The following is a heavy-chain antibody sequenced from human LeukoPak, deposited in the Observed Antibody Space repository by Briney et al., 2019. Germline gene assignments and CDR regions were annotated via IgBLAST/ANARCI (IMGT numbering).Heavy chain of an antibody. V-gene: IGHV4-39*07. CDR1: GGSISSSSYY. D-gene: IGHD2-21*02. Sequence: SETLSLTCTVSGGSISSSSYYWGWIRQPPGKGLEWIGSIYYIGSTYYNPSLKSRVTISVDTSKNQFSLKLSSVTAADTGVYYCARVSCGCDCRGHYYHYYMDVWGKGTTVTISS. CDR3: ARVSCGCDCRGHYYHYYMDV. CDR2: IYYIGST. J-gene: IGHJ6*03.